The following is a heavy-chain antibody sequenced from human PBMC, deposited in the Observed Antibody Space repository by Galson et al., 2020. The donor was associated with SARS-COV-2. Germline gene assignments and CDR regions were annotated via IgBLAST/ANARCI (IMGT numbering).Heavy chain of an antibody. CDR3: ARDRTHYYDSSGYSDY. J-gene: IGHJ4*02. CDR1: GFTFSSYW. D-gene: IGHD3-22*01. CDR2: IKQDGSEK. V-gene: IGHV3-7*03. Sequence: GGSLRLSCAASGFTFSSYWMSWVRQAPGKGLEWVANIKQDGSEKYYVDSVKGRFTISRDNAKNSLYLQMNSLRAEDTAVYYCARDRTHYYDSSGYSDYWGQGTLVTVSS.